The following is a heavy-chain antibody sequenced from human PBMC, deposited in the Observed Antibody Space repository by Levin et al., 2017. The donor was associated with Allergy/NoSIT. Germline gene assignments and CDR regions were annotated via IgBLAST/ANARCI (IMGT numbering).Heavy chain of an antibody. CDR2: IIPIFGTA. CDR3: AGGAEGFGAAAGGIFDY. J-gene: IGHJ4*02. D-gene: IGHD6-13*01. V-gene: IGHV1-69*13. CDR1: GGTFSSYA. Sequence: ASVKVSCKASGGTFSSYAISWVRQAPGQGLEWMGGIIPIFGTANYAQKFQGRVTITADESTSTAYMELSSLRSEDTAVYYCAGGAEGFGAAAGGIFDYWGQGTLVTVSS.